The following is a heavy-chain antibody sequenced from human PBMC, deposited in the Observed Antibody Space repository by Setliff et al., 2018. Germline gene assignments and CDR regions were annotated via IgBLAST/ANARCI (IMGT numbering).Heavy chain of an antibody. CDR2: ISPYSGNT. Sequence: GASVKVSCKTSGFGFTTFGFSWVRQAPGQGLEWLGSISPYSGNTNYPQWLQDRVTMIIDTSATTVYMELQSLRSDDTAVYYCVRSSAPQVVLAADFDFWGQGTPVTVSS. CDR1: GFGFTTFG. V-gene: IGHV1-18*01. D-gene: IGHD6-19*01. J-gene: IGHJ4*02. CDR3: VRSSAPQVVLAADFDF.